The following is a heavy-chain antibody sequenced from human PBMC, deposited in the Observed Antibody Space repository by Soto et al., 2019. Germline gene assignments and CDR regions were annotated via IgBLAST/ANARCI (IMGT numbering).Heavy chain of an antibody. D-gene: IGHD6-6*01. CDR2: IAPYIGKT. CDR1: GYTFTSYG. CDR3: ARGGSSSYYYGMDV. Sequence: AASVKVSCKTSGYTFTSYGISWVRQAPGQGLQWMGWIAPYIGKTNYAQDLQGRVTMTTDTSTTTAYMEVRGLTSDDTAMYYCARGGSSSYYYGMDVWGQGTTVTVSS. J-gene: IGHJ6*02. V-gene: IGHV1-18*04.